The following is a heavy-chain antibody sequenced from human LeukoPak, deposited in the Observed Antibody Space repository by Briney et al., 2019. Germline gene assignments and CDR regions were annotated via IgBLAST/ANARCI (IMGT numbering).Heavy chain of an antibody. CDR1: GFTFSDYY. Sequence: GGSLRLSCAASGFTFSDYYMSWIRQAPGEGLEWVSYISSIASTIYYADSVKGRFTISRDNAKNSPYLQMNSLRAEDTAVYYCARVTNYGSGGSCYSLGYFQHWGQGTLVTVSS. V-gene: IGHV3-11*04. D-gene: IGHD2-15*01. CDR3: ARVTNYGSGGSCYSLGYFQH. J-gene: IGHJ1*01. CDR2: ISSIASTI.